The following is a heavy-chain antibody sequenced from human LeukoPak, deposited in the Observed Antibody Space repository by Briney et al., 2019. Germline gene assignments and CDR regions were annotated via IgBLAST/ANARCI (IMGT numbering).Heavy chain of an antibody. D-gene: IGHD6-13*01. J-gene: IGHJ4*02. CDR1: GGSISSYY. CDR3: ARRKGGSSWRIFDY. CDR2: IYYSGST. Sequence: PSETLSLTCTVSGGSISSYYWSWIRQPPGKGLEWIGYIYYSGSTNYNPSLKSRVTISVDTSKNQFSLKLSSVTAADTAVYYCARRKGGSSWRIFDYWGQGTLVTVSS. V-gene: IGHV4-59*08.